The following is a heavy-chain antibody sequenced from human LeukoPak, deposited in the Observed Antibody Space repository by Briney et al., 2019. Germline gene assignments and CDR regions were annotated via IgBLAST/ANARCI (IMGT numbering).Heavy chain of an antibody. CDR1: GFTFSSYE. V-gene: IGHV3-48*03. D-gene: IGHD4-17*01. J-gene: IGHJ4*02. CDR3: ARGLGPLRLYYFDY. CDR2: ISSSGSTI. Sequence: PGGSLRLSCAASGFTFSSYEMNWVRQAPGKGLEWVSYISSSGSTIYYADSVKGRFTISRDNAKNSLYLQMNSLRAEDTAVYYCARGLGPLRLYYFDYWGQGTLVTVSS.